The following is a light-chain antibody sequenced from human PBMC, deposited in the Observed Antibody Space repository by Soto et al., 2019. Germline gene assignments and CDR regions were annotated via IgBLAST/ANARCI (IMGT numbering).Light chain of an antibody. CDR1: QSVGSW. CDR2: KAS. Sequence: DIQMTQSPSTLSASVGDRVTITCRASQSVGSWLAWYQQKPGKAPKLLIYKASSLESGDPSRFSGSGSGTEFSLTISSLQPDDFASYHCQQYGSSSPWTFGQGTKVEIK. J-gene: IGKJ1*01. CDR3: QQYGSSSPWT. V-gene: IGKV1-5*03.